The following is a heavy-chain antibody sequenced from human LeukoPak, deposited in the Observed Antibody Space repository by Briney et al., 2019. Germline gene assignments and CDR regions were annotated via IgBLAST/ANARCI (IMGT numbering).Heavy chain of an antibody. V-gene: IGHV3-30*04. CDR1: GFTFSSYA. CDR2: ISYDGSNK. J-gene: IGHJ4*02. Sequence: PGRSLRLSCAASGFTFSSYAMHWVRQAPGKGLEWVAVISYDGSNKYYADSVKGRFTISRDNSKNTLYLQMNSLRDEDTAVYYCARGPISGWSADYWGQGTLVTVSS. CDR3: ARGPISGWSADY. D-gene: IGHD6-19*01.